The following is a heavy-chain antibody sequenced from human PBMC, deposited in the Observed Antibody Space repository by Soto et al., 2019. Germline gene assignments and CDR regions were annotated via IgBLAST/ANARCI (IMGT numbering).Heavy chain of an antibody. J-gene: IGHJ5*01. CDR2: LILIFGKA. Sequence: QVQLVQSGAEMKKPDSSVKVSCTASGGSFSSDAITWVRQPPRQGLEWMGGLILIFGKATYAQKFQDRVTFTADEATSTAYMELSGLKSEDTAIYYCARGVTGGTYDSWGQGTLVVVSS. CDR1: GGSFSSDA. CDR3: ARGVTGGTYDS. D-gene: IGHD1-26*01. V-gene: IGHV1-69*01.